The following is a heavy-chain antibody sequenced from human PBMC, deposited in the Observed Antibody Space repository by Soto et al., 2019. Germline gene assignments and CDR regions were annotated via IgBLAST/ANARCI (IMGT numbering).Heavy chain of an antibody. CDR2: ISAYNGNT. V-gene: IGHV1-18*01. CDR1: GYTFTSYG. Sequence: QVQLVQSGAEVKKPGASVKVSCKASGYTFTSYGISWVRQAPGQGLEWMGWISAYNGNTNYAQKLQGRVTMTTDTSTSKAYMGLRSLRFDDTAVYYCARDPDYDFWSGYFNNWFDPWGQGTLVTVSS. J-gene: IGHJ5*02. CDR3: ARDPDYDFWSGYFNNWFDP. D-gene: IGHD3-3*01.